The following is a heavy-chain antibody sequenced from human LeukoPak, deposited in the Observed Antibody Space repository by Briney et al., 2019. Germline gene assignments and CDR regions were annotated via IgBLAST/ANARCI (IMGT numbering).Heavy chain of an antibody. Sequence: SQTLSLTCTVSGGSISSVDYYWSWIRQPPGKGLEWIGYIYYSGSTYYNPSLKSRVTISVDTSKNQFSLKLSSVTAADTAVYYCAREVVVAATALYYFDYWGQGTLVTVSS. CDR3: AREVVVAATALYYFDY. D-gene: IGHD2-15*01. J-gene: IGHJ4*02. V-gene: IGHV4-30-4*01. CDR2: IYYSGST. CDR1: GGSISSVDYY.